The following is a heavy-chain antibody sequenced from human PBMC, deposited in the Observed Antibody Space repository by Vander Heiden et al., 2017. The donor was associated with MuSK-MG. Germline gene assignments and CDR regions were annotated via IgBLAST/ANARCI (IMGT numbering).Heavy chain of an antibody. Sequence: QVQLVESGGGVVQPGRSLRLSCAASGFSFSTYGMHWVRQAPGKGLEWVAVIYYDGNKKYYADSVKGRFTISRDNSRNTLYLQMNSLRAEDTAVYYCAKTASDAFDIWGQGTMVTISS. J-gene: IGHJ3*02. D-gene: IGHD2-2*01. V-gene: IGHV3-33*06. CDR2: IYYDGNKK. CDR1: GFSFSTYG. CDR3: AKTASDAFDI.